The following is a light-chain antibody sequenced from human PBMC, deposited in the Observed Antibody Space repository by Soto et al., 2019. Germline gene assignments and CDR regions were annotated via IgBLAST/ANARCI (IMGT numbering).Light chain of an antibody. CDR2: EVS. CDR3: SSYTSSSTVV. V-gene: IGLV2-14*01. Sequence: QSALTQPASVSGSPGQSITISCTGTSSDVGGYNYVSWYQQHPGKAPKLMIYEVSDRPSGVSDRFSGSKSGNTASLPISGLQAEDESEYYCSSYTSSSTVVFGGGTKLPVL. J-gene: IGLJ2*01. CDR1: SSDVGGYNY.